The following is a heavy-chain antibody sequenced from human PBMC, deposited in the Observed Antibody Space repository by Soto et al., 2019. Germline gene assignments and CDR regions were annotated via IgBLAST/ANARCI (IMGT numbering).Heavy chain of an antibody. J-gene: IGHJ4*02. D-gene: IGHD1-26*01. Sequence: ASVKVSCKTSGYTFTGHYIHWVRQAPQQGPEWMGEIGPESGATRYAQKFRGRVTMTMDSSITTVYMELKNLSPDDTAVYYCGRGRSGQIVVFYWGQGTPVTVSS. CDR1: GYTFTGHY. V-gene: IGHV1-2*02. CDR2: IGPESGAT. CDR3: GRGRSGQIVVFY.